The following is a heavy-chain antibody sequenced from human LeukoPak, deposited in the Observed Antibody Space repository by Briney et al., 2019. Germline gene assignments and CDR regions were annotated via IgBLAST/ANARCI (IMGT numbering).Heavy chain of an antibody. Sequence: GESLKISCKGSGYSFTSYWISWVRQMPGKGLGWMGRIDPSDSYTNYSPSFQGHVTISADKSISTAYLQWSSLKASDTAMYYCARHDHWGPITFDYWGQGTLVTVSS. D-gene: IGHD5-24*01. J-gene: IGHJ4*02. CDR1: GYSFTSYW. V-gene: IGHV5-10-1*01. CDR2: IDPSDSYT. CDR3: ARHDHWGPITFDY.